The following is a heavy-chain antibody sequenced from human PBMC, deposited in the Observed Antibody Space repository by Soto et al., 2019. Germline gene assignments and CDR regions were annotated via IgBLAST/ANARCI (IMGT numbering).Heavy chain of an antibody. CDR3: ARGYDILTGLAYYYGMDV. D-gene: IGHD3-9*01. V-gene: IGHV1-18*01. CDR1: GYTFTSYC. J-gene: IGHJ6*02. Sequence: ASVKVSCKISGYTFTSYCISWVLQAPGQGLEWMGWISTHNGDTNFAQKFQGRVTLTTDTSTNTAYMDLRSLTSDDTAVYYCARGYDILTGLAYYYGMDVWGQGTTVTVS. CDR2: ISTHNGDT.